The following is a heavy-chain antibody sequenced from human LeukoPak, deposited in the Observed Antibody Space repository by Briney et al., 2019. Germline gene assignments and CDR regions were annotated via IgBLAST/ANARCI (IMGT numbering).Heavy chain of an antibody. J-gene: IGHJ4*02. CDR1: GFTFSSYA. D-gene: IGHD1-26*01. CDR3: ARGYSGSYRIDY. CDR2: INSDGSST. V-gene: IGHV3-74*01. Sequence: GRSLRLSCAASGFTFSSYAMHWVRQAPGKGLVWVSRINSDGSSTNYADSVKGRFTISRDNAKNTLYLQMNSLRAEDTAVYYCARGYSGSYRIDYWGQGTLVTVSS.